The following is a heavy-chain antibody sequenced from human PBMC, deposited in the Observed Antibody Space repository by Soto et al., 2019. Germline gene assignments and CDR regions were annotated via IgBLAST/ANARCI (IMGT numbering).Heavy chain of an antibody. J-gene: IGHJ6*02. CDR2: IIPSFATG. V-gene: IGHV1-69*06. CDR1: GGTFGNSA. Sequence: QVQLVQSGAEVKKPGSSVKDSCKASGGTFGNSAISWVRQAPGQGLEWMGGIIPSFATGNSAPEFQGRLTITADKSTTTAYMELSSLRSEDTAVYYCARSYYGSGSYWFYGMDVWGQGTTVTVSS. D-gene: IGHD3-10*01. CDR3: ARSYYGSGSYWFYGMDV.